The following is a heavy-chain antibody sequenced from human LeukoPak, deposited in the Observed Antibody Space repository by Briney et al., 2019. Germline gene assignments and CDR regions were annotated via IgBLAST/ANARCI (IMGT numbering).Heavy chain of an antibody. J-gene: IGHJ4*02. CDR2: IYYSGST. D-gene: IGHD6-19*01. CDR1: GGSISSYY. CDR3: AREDGSGRPLDY. V-gene: IGHV4-59*12. Sequence: SETLSLTCTVSGGSISSYYWSWIRQPAGKGLEWIGYIYYSGSTNYNPSLKSRVTMSVDTSKNQFSLNLTSVTAADSAVYYCAREDGSGRPLDYWGQGTLVTVSS.